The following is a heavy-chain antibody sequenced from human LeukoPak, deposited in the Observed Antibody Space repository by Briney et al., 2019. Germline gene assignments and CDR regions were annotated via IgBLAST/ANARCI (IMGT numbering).Heavy chain of an antibody. Sequence: ASVKVSCKASGGTFSSYAISWVRQAPGQGLEWMGGIIPIFGTANYAQKFQGRVTITTDESTSTAYMELSSLGSEDTAVYYCARGGGCTNGVCYYYFDYWGQGTLVTVSS. J-gene: IGHJ4*02. D-gene: IGHD2-8*01. V-gene: IGHV1-69*05. CDR3: ARGGGCTNGVCYYYFDY. CDR1: GGTFSSYA. CDR2: IIPIFGTA.